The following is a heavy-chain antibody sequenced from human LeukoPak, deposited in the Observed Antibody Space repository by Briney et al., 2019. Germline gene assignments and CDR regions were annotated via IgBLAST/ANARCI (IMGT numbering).Heavy chain of an antibody. J-gene: IGHJ4*02. V-gene: IGHV3-23*01. CDR1: GFTFSSYA. Sequence: GGSLRLSCAASGFTFSSYAMTWVRQAPGKGLEWVSAISDTGGSTYDADSVKGRFTISRDNSKNTLYLQMNSLRAEDTAVYYCAKDTSIGRYCTNGVCSPFVYWGQGTLVTVSS. CDR3: AKDTSIGRYCTNGVCSPFVY. D-gene: IGHD2-8*01. CDR2: ISDTGGST.